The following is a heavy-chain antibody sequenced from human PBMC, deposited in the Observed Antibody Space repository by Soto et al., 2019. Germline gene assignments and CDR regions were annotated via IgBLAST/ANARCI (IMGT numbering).Heavy chain of an antibody. CDR2: MYYNGSP. V-gene: IGHV4-59*01. Sequence: PSETLSLTCTVSGASTRGYYWSWIRQSPGKGLEWIGYMYYNGSPSYNPSLKGRVTISIDTSKNQFFLKLNSVTAADTAIYYCAGRRDWLFFDFWGQGALVTV. J-gene: IGHJ4*02. CDR1: GASTRGYY. D-gene: IGHD3-9*01. CDR3: AGRRDWLFFDF.